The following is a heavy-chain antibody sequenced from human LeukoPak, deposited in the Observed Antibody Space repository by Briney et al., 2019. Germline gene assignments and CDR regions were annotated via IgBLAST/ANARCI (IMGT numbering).Heavy chain of an antibody. Sequence: PGGPLRLSCVVSGFTFSPYSMNWVRQAPGKGLEWVSGIIPSGHTTYYADSVRGRFTISRDNSRNTLYLQMNSLRAEDTAVYYCAKDDRWLQFCCWGQGTLVTVSA. CDR1: GFTFSPYS. CDR3: AKDDRWLQFCC. V-gene: IGHV3-23*01. J-gene: IGHJ4*02. D-gene: IGHD5-24*01. CDR2: IIPSGHTT.